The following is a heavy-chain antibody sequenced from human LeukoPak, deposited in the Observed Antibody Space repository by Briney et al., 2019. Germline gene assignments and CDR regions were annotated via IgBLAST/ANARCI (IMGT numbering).Heavy chain of an antibody. Sequence: SETLSLTCTVSGGSISSTSYYWGWIRQPPGKGLEWVGSIYYSGSTYYNPSLKSRVTISVDTSKNQFSLKLSSVTAADTAVYYCARILWFGQFYFDFWGPGTLVTVPS. J-gene: IGHJ4*02. V-gene: IGHV4-39*07. CDR1: GGSISSTSYY. D-gene: IGHD3-10*01. CDR3: ARILWFGQFYFDF. CDR2: IYYSGST.